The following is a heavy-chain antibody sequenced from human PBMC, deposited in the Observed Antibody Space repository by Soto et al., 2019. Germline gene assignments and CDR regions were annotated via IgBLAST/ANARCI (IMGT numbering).Heavy chain of an antibody. V-gene: IGHV1-69*01. CDR1: GGTFSSYA. Sequence: QVQLVQSGAEVKKPGSSVKVSCKASGGTFSSYAISWVRQAPGQGLEWMGGTIPIFGTANYAQKFQGRVQITGVEATSTAYMELGSLRSEDTAVYYCATRSRGSSGWYYFDYWGQGTLVTVSS. CDR3: ATRSRGSSGWYYFDY. J-gene: IGHJ4*02. D-gene: IGHD6-19*01. CDR2: TIPIFGTA.